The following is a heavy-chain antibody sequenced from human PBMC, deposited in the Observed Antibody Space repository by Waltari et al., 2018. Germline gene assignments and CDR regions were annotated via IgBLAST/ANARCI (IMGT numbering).Heavy chain of an antibody. CDR3: ARADSGSYYLFDY. D-gene: IGHD1-26*01. J-gene: IGHJ4*02. CDR1: GGTFSSYT. CDR2: IIPILGIA. Sequence: QVQLVHSGAAVKKPGSSVHVSCTASGGTFSSYTISWVRQAPGQGLEWMGRIIPILGIANYAQKFQGRVTITADKSTSTAYMELSSLRSEDTAVYYCARADSGSYYLFDYWGQGTLVTVSS. V-gene: IGHV1-69*02.